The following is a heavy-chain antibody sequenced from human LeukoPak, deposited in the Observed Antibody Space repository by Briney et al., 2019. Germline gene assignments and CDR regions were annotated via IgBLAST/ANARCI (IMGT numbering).Heavy chain of an antibody. V-gene: IGHV3-21*01. D-gene: IGHD2-2*01. CDR3: ARDLGGLGITAAYDGFDI. CDR1: GFTFSFYS. J-gene: IGHJ3*02. Sequence: KPGGSLRLSCAASGFTFSFYSMNWVRQAPGKGLEWVSSISSSSSYIYYADSVRGRFTISRDNAKNSLYLQMNSLRAEDTAVYFCARDLGGLGITAAYDGFDIWGQGTMVTVSS. CDR2: ISSSSSYI.